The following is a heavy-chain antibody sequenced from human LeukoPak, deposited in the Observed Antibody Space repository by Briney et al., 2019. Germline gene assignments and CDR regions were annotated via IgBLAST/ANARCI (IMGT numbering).Heavy chain of an antibody. Sequence: GGSLRLSCAASGFTFSSYWMSWVRQAPGKGLEWVANIKQDGSEKYYVDSAKGRFTISRDNAKNSLSLQMNSLRAEDTAVYYCARRLGLTISAFDIWGQGTMVTVSS. CDR1: GFTFSSYW. CDR2: IKQDGSEK. V-gene: IGHV3-7*01. D-gene: IGHD3-9*01. J-gene: IGHJ3*02. CDR3: ARRLGLTISAFDI.